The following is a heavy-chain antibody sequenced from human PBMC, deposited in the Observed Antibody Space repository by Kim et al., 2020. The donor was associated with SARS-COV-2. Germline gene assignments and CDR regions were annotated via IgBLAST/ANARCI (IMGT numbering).Heavy chain of an antibody. J-gene: IGHJ5*02. D-gene: IGHD6-19*01. CDR1: GGTFSSYA. CDR3: ARVYGSGWKNWFDP. CDR2: IIPIFGTA. Sequence: SVKVSCKASGGTFSSYAISWVRQAPGQGLEWMGGIIPIFGTANYAQKFQGRVTITTDESTSTAYMELSSLRSEDTAVYHCARVYGSGWKNWFDPWGQGTLVTVSS. V-gene: IGHV1-69*05.